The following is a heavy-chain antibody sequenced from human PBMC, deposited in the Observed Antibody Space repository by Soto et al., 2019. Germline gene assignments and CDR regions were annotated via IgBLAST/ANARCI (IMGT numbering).Heavy chain of an antibody. D-gene: IGHD6-13*01. CDR1: GFFLRDFG. J-gene: IGHJ5*02. CDR3: ASLSSSSWWDNWFDP. CDR2: IWYDGSNT. V-gene: IGHV3-33*03. Sequence: GGSLRLSFVASGFFLRDFGMHWVRQAPGKGLEWVSVIWYDGSNTYQGESVKGRVTMTRNTSISTAYMELSSLRSEDTAVYYCASLSSSSWWDNWFDPWGQGTLVTVSS.